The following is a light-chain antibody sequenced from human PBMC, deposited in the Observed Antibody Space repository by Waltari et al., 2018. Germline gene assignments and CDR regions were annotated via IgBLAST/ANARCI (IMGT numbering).Light chain of an antibody. CDR2: DAY. J-gene: IGKJ1*01. CDR3: QHYVRLPVT. CDR1: PSIGKY. Sequence: DIVLTPFPGTLSLSAGERATLSCRASPSIGKYLAWYQLRPGQAPRPLIYDAYIRAAGIPDRFSGSGSGTDFSLTISRLEPEDFAMYYCQHYVRLPVTFGQGTKVEIK. V-gene: IGKV3-20*01.